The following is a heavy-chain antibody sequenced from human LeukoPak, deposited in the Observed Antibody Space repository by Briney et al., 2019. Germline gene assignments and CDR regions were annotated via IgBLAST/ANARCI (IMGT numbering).Heavy chain of an antibody. Sequence: GESLQISCKGSGYRFTNYWIGWVRQMPRKGLEWMGIIYPGDSDTRYSPSFQGQVTISADKSISTAYLQWNSLKASDTAMYYCARLGDQLAYNWFDPWGQGTLVTVSS. CDR2: IYPGDSDT. V-gene: IGHV5-51*01. CDR1: GYRFTNYW. D-gene: IGHD2-2*01. J-gene: IGHJ5*02. CDR3: ARLGDQLAYNWFDP.